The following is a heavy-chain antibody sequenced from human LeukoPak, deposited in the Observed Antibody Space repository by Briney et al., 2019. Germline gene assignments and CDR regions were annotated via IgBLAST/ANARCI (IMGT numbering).Heavy chain of an antibody. J-gene: IGHJ4*02. CDR1: GGSISSGDYY. Sequence: ASETLSLTCTVSGGSISSGDYYWSWIRQPPGKGLEWIGYIYYSGSTYYNPSLTSRVTISVDTSKNQFSLKLSSVTAADTAGYYCARVWCSGGSCLVDYWVQGTLVTVSS. CDR3: ARVWCSGGSCLVDY. D-gene: IGHD2-15*01. CDR2: IYYSGST. V-gene: IGHV4-30-4*01.